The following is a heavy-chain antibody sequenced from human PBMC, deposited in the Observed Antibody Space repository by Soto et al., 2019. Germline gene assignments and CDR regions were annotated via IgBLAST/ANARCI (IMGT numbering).Heavy chain of an antibody. J-gene: IGHJ6*02. D-gene: IGHD2-2*01. V-gene: IGHV1-18*04. CDR1: GYTFTSYG. CDR3: ERDPRYCSSTSCSYYYYGMDV. Sequence: QVQLVQSGAEVKKPGASVTVSCKASGYTFTSYGISWVRQAPGQGLEWMGWISAYNGNTNYAQKLQGRVTMTTDTSTSTAYMELRSMRSDDTAVYYCERDPRYCSSTSCSYYYYGMDVCGQGTTVTVSS. CDR2: ISAYNGNT.